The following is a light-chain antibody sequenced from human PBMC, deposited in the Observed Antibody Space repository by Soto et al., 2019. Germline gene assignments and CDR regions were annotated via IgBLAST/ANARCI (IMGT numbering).Light chain of an antibody. CDR1: SSDVGGYNY. J-gene: IGLJ2*01. CDR3: CSYTSGSSYLV. V-gene: IGLV2-14*01. CDR2: DVS. Sequence: QSALTQPASVSGSPGQSITISCTGTSSDVGGYNYVSWYQQHPGKAPKLMIYDVSNRPSGVSNRFSGSKSGNTASLTTSGLQAEDEADYYYCSYTSGSSYLVFGRGTKLTVL.